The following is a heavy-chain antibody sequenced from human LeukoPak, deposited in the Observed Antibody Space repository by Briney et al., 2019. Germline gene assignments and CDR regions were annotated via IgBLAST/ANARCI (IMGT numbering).Heavy chain of an antibody. Sequence: PGGSLRLSCAASGFSFRSCWMSWARQAPGKGLEWVANIKEDGSEKYYVDSVKGRFTISRDNAKNALYLQMNSLRAEDTAVYYCARVAWAHYFDYWGQGTLVTVSS. V-gene: IGHV3-7*01. CDR3: ARVAWAHYFDY. J-gene: IGHJ4*02. CDR1: GFSFRSCW. D-gene: IGHD2-21*01. CDR2: IKEDGSEK.